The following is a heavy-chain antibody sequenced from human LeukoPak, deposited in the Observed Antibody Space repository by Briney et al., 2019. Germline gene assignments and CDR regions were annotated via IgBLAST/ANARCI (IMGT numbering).Heavy chain of an antibody. CDR3: ARRVVVTARDAFDI. CDR1: GSRFTSYW. Sequence: GESLQISCQGSGSRFTSYWIGWVRQMPGKGLEWMGIIYPGDSDTRYSPSFQGQVTISADKSISTAYLQWSSLKASDTAMYYCARRVVVTARDAFDIWGQGTMVTVSS. J-gene: IGHJ3*02. V-gene: IGHV5-51*01. D-gene: IGHD2-21*02. CDR2: IYPGDSDT.